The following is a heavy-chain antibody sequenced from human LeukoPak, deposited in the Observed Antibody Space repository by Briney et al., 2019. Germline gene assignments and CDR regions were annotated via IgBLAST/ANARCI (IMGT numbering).Heavy chain of an antibody. CDR2: ISSSSSYI. V-gene: IGHV3-21*01. D-gene: IGHD6-25*01. CDR3: ARRGRFSSGSNY. CDR1: RFTFSSYA. Sequence: PGGSLRLSCAASRFTFSSYAMSWVRQAPGKGLEWVSSISSSSSYIYYADSVKGRFTISRDNAKNSLYLQMNSLRAEDTAVYYCARRGRFSSGSNYWGQGTLVTVSS. J-gene: IGHJ4*02.